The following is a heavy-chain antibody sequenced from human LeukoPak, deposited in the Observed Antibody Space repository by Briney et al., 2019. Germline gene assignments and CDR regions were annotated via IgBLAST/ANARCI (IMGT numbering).Heavy chain of an antibody. V-gene: IGHV4-34*01. CDR3: ASIYSPYYYYMDV. D-gene: IGHD4-11*01. Sequence: SETLSLTCAVYGGSFIGYYWSWIRQPPGKGLEWIGEINHSGSTNYNPSLKSRVTISVDTSKNQFSLKLSSVTAADTAVYYCASIYSPYYYYMDVWGKETTVTVSS. J-gene: IGHJ6*03. CDR1: GGSFIGYY. CDR2: INHSGST.